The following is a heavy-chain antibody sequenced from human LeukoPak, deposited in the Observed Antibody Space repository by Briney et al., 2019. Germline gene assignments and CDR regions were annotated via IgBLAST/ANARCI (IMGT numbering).Heavy chain of an antibody. J-gene: IGHJ3*02. CDR1: GYTFTSYD. CDR2: MNPNSGNT. V-gene: IGHV1-8*03. CDR3: ARLLYGSLLGDI. D-gene: IGHD1-26*01. Sequence: ASVKVSCKASGYTFTSYDINWVRQATGQGLEWMGWMNPNSGNTGYAQKFQGRVTITRNTFISTAYMELSSLRSEDTAVYYCARLLYGSLLGDIWGQGTMVTVSS.